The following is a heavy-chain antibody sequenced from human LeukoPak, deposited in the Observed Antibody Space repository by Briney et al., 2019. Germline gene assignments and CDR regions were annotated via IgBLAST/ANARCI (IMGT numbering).Heavy chain of an antibody. J-gene: IGHJ4*02. CDR1: GGSFSGYY. V-gene: IGHV4-34*01. Sequence: SETLSLTCAVYGGSFSGYYWSWIRQPPGKGLEWIGEINHSGSTNYNPSLKSRVTISVDTSKNQFSLKLSSVTAADTAVYYCARGAAGTAMPYFDNWGQGTLVTVSS. D-gene: IGHD5-18*01. CDR3: ARGAAGTAMPYFDN. CDR2: INHSGST.